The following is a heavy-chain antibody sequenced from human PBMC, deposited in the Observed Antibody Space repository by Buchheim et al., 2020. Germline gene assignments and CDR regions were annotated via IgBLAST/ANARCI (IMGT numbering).Heavy chain of an antibody. Sequence: QLQLQESGPGLVKPSETLSLTCTVSGGSISSSSYYWGWIRQPPGKGLEWIGSIYYSGSTYYNPSLKSRVTISVDTSQNQFSLKLSSVTAADTAVYYCARINVGYKYYYYGMDVWGQGTT. CDR3: ARINVGYKYYYYGMDV. J-gene: IGHJ6*02. V-gene: IGHV4-39*07. CDR1: GGSISSSSYY. D-gene: IGHD5-24*01. CDR2: IYYSGST.